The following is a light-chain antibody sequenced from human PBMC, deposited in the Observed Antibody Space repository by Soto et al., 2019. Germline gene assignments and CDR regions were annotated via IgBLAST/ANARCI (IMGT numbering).Light chain of an antibody. Sequence: DIPMTQSPSSLSASVGDRVTITCRASQSISSYLTWYQQKPGKAPKLLIYAASSLQSGVPSMFSCSRSGTDFTLIIISLQPEDFATFYCQQSYSIPPLTFGGGTKVEIK. CDR1: QSISSY. J-gene: IGKJ4*01. V-gene: IGKV1-39*01. CDR2: AAS. CDR3: QQSYSIPPLT.